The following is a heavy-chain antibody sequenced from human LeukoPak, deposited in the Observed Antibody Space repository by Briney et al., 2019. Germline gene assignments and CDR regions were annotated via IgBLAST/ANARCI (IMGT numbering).Heavy chain of an antibody. CDR2: IYSGGST. Sequence: GGSLRLSCAASGLIVSSNYMSWVRQAPGKGLEWVSVIYSGGSTYYADSVEGRFTISRDNSKNTLYPQMNSLRAEDTAVYYCARYTHSSGFDYWGQGTLVTVSS. J-gene: IGHJ4*02. CDR1: GLIVSSNY. D-gene: IGHD6-19*01. CDR3: ARYTHSSGFDY. V-gene: IGHV3-53*01.